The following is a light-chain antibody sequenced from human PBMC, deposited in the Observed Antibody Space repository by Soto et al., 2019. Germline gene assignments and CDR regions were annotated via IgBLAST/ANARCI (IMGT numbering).Light chain of an antibody. V-gene: IGKV1-5*03. CDR3: QQYKSSWT. CDR1: QIIDTW. J-gene: IGKJ1*01. Sequence: IQMTQSPSTLSASAGDRVIITCRASQIIDTWLAWYQQKPGKAPKVLISKVSNLESGVPSRFSGSGSGTEFTLTISSLQPDDFATYYCQQYKSSWTFGQGTKVEIK. CDR2: KVS.